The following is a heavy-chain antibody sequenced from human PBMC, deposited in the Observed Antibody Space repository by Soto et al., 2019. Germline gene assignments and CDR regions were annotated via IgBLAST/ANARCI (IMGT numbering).Heavy chain of an antibody. V-gene: IGHV1-46*01. Sequence: GASVKVSCKASGYTFTSYYMHWVRQAPGQGLEWMGIINPSGGSTSYAQKFQGRVTMTRDTSTSTVYMELSSLRSEDTAVYYCASTVTTDDYYHYYGMDVWGQGTTVTVSS. CDR1: GYTFTSYY. J-gene: IGHJ6*02. CDR2: INPSGGST. D-gene: IGHD4-17*01. CDR3: ASTVTTDDYYHYYGMDV.